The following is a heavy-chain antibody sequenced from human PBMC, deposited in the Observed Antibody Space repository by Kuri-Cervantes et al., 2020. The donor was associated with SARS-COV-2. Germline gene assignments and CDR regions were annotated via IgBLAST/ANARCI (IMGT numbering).Heavy chain of an antibody. CDR1: GFTFSSYW. D-gene: IGHD6-19*01. J-gene: IGHJ3*02. CDR3: ARIPGYSSGWLAFDI. CDR2: IKQDGSEK. V-gene: IGHV3-7*04. Sequence: GGSLRLSCAASGFTFSSYWMSWVRQAPGKGLEWVANIKQDGSEKYYVDSVKGRLTVSRDNAKNSLYLQMNSLRAEDTAVYYCARIPGYSSGWLAFDIWGQGTMVTVSS.